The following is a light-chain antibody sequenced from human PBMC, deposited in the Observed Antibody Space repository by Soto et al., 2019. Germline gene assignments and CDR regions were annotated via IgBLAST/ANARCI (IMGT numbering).Light chain of an antibody. CDR1: QGISRW. CDR2: AAF. J-gene: IGKJ4*01. V-gene: IGKV1-12*01. CDR3: QQANSFPPT. Sequence: DIQMTQSPSSVSASVGDRVTITCRASQGISRWLAWYQQKPGKAPKLLIYAAFGLQSGVPSRFSGSGSGTEFTLTISSLQPEDFATYYCQQANSFPPTFGGGTKVEIK.